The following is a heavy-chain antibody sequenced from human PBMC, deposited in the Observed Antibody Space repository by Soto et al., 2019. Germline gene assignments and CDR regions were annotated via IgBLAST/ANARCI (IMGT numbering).Heavy chain of an antibody. CDR3: ARGITRVRGVIPRPYFDY. CDR1: GGSFSGYY. J-gene: IGHJ4*02. D-gene: IGHD3-10*01. CDR2: INHSGSA. Sequence: SETLSLTCAVYGGSFSGYYWSWIRQPPGKGLEWIGEINHSGSANYNPSLKSRVTISVDTSKNQFSLKLSSVTAADTAVYYCARGITRVRGVIPRPYFDYWGQGTLVTVSS. V-gene: IGHV4-34*01.